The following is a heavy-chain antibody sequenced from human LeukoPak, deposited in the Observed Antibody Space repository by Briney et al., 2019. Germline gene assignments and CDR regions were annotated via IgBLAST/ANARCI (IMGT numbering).Heavy chain of an antibody. Sequence: HPGGSLRLSCAASGFTFTNHGMSWVRQTPGKGLEWVSTVNAGGTTTYYADFVKGRFTISRDNSKNTVYLQTNSLRVEDAAIYYCANTRQGYWGQGTLVTVSS. J-gene: IGHJ4*02. CDR2: VNAGGTTT. CDR3: ANTRQGY. V-gene: IGHV3-23*01. D-gene: IGHD1-1*01. CDR1: GFTFTNHG.